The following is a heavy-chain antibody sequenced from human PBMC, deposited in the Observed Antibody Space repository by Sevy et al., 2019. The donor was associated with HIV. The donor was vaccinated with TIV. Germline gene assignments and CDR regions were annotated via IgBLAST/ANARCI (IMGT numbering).Heavy chain of an antibody. J-gene: IGHJ4*02. D-gene: IGHD3-22*01. Sequence: GGSLRLSCAASGFSFSKYGMHWVRQAPGKGLEWVALIWYDGSSEYYADSVKGRFTISRDNSNNTLYLQVNSLRAEDTAVYYGVRGADYHDRGGGNCDSWGQGTLVTVSS. CDR1: GFSFSKYG. CDR3: VRGADYHDRGGGNCDS. CDR2: IWYDGSSE. V-gene: IGHV3-33*01.